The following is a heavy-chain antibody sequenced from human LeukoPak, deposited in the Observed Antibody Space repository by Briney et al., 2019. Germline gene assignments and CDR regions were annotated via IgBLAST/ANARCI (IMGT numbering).Heavy chain of an antibody. D-gene: IGHD3-22*01. CDR1: GGSISSYY. Sequence: SETLSLTCTVSGGSISSYYWSWIRQPAGKGLEWIGRIYTSGSTNYNPSLKSRVTMSVDTSKNQFSLKLSSVTAADTAVYYCARDRGYYYDSSGYIDYWGQGTLATVSS. CDR2: IYTSGST. CDR3: ARDRGYYYDSSGYIDY. J-gene: IGHJ4*02. V-gene: IGHV4-4*07.